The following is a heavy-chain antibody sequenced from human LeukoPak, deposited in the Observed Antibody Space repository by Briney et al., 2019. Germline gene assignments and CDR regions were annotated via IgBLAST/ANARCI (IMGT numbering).Heavy chain of an antibody. V-gene: IGHV4-34*01. J-gene: IGHJ4*02. CDR2: INHSGST. CDR3: ARGGVGSYYDSNGDPFDY. D-gene: IGHD3-22*01. Sequence: PSETLSLTCAVYGGSFSGYYWSWIRQPPGKGLEWIGEINHSGSTNYNPSLKSRVTISVDTSKNQFSLKLSSVTAADTAVYYCARGGVGSYYDSNGDPFDYWGQGTLVTVSS. CDR1: GGSFSGYY.